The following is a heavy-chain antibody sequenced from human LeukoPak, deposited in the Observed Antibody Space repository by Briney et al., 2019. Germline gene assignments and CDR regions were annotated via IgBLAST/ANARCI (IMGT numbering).Heavy chain of an antibody. CDR3: ARGGTLGIAAAGTGDY. Sequence: SVKVPCKASGGTFSRYAISRVRQAPGQGLEWMGGIIPSFGTAHYAQKFQGRVTITPDESTSTAYMELSSLRSEDTAVYYCARGGTLGIAAAGTGDYWGQGTLVTVSS. D-gene: IGHD6-13*01. CDR2: IIPSFGTA. V-gene: IGHV1-69*13. CDR1: GGTFSRYA. J-gene: IGHJ4*02.